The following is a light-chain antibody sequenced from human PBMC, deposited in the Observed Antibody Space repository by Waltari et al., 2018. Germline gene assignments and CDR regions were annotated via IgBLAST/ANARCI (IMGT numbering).Light chain of an antibody. V-gene: IGKV3-20*01. CDR2: GAS. J-gene: IGKJ2*01. CDR3: QQYGSGYT. Sequence: ELVLTQSPGTLSLSPGERATLSCRASRTVSSSYLAWYQQKPGQAPRLLLYGASSRATGIPDRFSGSGSRTDFTLTITRLEPEDFAVYYCQQYGSGYTFGQGTKLEIK. CDR1: RTVSSSY.